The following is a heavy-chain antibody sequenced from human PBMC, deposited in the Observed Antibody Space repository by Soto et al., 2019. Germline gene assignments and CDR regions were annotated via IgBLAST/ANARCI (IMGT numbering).Heavy chain of an antibody. CDR1: GGTVNKFA. Sequence: VQLVQSGAEVKKTGSSVKVSCKASGGTVNKFAFSWVRQAPGQGFEWMGGIIPVFRSANYAQRFRGRITITADEYTSTVYLYLNDLRSDDTAVYYCARRYCASDNCPLFYYFVDLWGLGTTVTVSS. D-gene: IGHD2-21*02. V-gene: IGHV1-69*01. CDR3: ARRYCASDNCPLFYYFVDL. CDR2: IIPVFRSA. J-gene: IGHJ6*02.